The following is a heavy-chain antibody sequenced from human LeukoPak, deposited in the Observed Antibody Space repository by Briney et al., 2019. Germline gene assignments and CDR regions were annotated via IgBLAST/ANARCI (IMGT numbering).Heavy chain of an antibody. CDR2: ISVSGGST. CDR3: AKGKDTYSFDSRGYYVGEY. D-gene: IGHD3-22*01. CDR1: GFTFDSYA. J-gene: IGHJ4*02. Sequence: GGSLRLSCAASGFTFDSYAMTWVRQAPGKGLEWVSSISVSGGSTFYAASVKGRFTISRDNSKNTLYLQMNSLRAEDTAIYYCAKGKDTYSFDSRGYYVGEYWGQGTLVSVTS. V-gene: IGHV3-23*01.